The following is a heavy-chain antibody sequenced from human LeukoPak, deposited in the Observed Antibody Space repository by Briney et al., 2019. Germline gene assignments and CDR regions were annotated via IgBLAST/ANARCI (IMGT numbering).Heavy chain of an antibody. Sequence: ASVKVSCKASGYTFTGHYIHWVRQAPGEGLEWMGWIHPNTGGTKYAQKFQGRVTMTRDTSSSTAYMELSSLRSADTAVYYCASEYKYDSSGANAFDIWGQGTMVTVSS. CDR1: GYTFTGHY. CDR3: ASEYKYDSSGANAFDI. D-gene: IGHD3-22*01. V-gene: IGHV1-2*02. J-gene: IGHJ3*02. CDR2: IHPNTGGT.